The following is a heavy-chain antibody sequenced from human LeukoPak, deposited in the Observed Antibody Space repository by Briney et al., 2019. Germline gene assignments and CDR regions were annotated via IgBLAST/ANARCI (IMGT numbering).Heavy chain of an antibody. V-gene: IGHV3-7*01. CDR2: IKQDGSEK. D-gene: IGHD3-9*01. Sequence: GSLRLSCAASGFNFGDYAMSWVRQAPGKGLEWVANIKQDGSEKYYVDSVKGRFTISRDNAKNSLYLQMNSLRAEDTAVYYCARELRRYFDWSHWGQGTLVTVSS. CDR3: ARELRRYFDWSH. CDR1: GFNFGDYA. J-gene: IGHJ4*02.